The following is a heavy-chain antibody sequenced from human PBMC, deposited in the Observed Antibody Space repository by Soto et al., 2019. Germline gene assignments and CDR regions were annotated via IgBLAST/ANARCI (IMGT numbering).Heavy chain of an antibody. CDR3: ARKGRSGAALYY. J-gene: IGHJ4*02. V-gene: IGHV1-3*01. D-gene: IGHD3-10*01. Sequence: GASVKVSCKASGDTRTDFSMHWVRQAPGQRPEWMGWLSVGNGDTKYSQKFQGRVTMTRDTSTSTVYMELSSLRSEDTAVYYCARKGRSGAALYYWGQGTLVTVS. CDR2: LSVGNGDT. CDR1: GDTRTDFS.